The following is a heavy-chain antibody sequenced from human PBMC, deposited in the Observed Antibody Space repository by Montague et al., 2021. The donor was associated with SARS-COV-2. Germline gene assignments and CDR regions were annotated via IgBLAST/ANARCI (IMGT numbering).Heavy chain of an antibody. V-gene: IGHV4-34*01. J-gene: IGHJ4*02. D-gene: IGHD2-8*01. CDR2: INHSGST. Sequence: SETLSLTRAVYGGSFSGYYWSWIRQPPGKGLEWIGEINHSGSTNYNPSLKSRVTISVDTSKNQLSLKLSSVTAADTAVYYCARANGYYFDYWGQGTLVTVSS. CDR3: ARANGYYFDY. CDR1: GGSFSGYY.